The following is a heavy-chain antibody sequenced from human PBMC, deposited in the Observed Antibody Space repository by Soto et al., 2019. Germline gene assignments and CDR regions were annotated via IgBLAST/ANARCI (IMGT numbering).Heavy chain of an antibody. J-gene: IGHJ3*02. CDR2: ISVYNGNT. V-gene: IGHV1-18*01. Sequence: QVQLVQSGAEVKKPGASVKVSCKASGYTSTTYGINWVRQAPGQGLEWMGWISVYNGNTNYAQNLQGRATMTTDTSPSTAYMELRSLRSDDTALYYCATNRPGHDAFDIWGQGTMVTVSS. CDR1: GYTSTTYG. CDR3: ATNRPGHDAFDI.